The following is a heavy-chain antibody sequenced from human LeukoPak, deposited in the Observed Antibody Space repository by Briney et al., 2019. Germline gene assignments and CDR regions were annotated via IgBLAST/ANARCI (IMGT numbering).Heavy chain of an antibody. CDR1: GESFSGYY. J-gene: IGHJ4*02. D-gene: IGHD6-19*01. CDR3: ARTMTYSFGERTYGHLSVPGTIDY. V-gene: IGHV4-34*01. Sequence: SSETLSLTCAVYGESFSGYYWTWIRQPPGKGLEWIGEITHRGSTNYNPSLKSRVTISVDTSKNQFSLKLSSVTAADTAVYYCARTMTYSFGERTYGHLSVPGTIDYWGQGTLVTVSS. CDR2: ITHRGST.